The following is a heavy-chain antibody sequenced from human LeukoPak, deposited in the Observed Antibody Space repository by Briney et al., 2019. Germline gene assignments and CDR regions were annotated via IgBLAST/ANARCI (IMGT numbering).Heavy chain of an antibody. Sequence: ASETLFLTCTVSGGSISSYYWSWFRQPPGKRLEWIASIYYSGSTTYNPSLKSRVTISVDTSKNLFSLQLSSVTAADTAVYYCARANYFDYWGQGTLVTVSS. CDR3: ARANYFDY. CDR2: IYYSGST. V-gene: IGHV4-59*01. J-gene: IGHJ4*02. CDR1: GGSISSYY.